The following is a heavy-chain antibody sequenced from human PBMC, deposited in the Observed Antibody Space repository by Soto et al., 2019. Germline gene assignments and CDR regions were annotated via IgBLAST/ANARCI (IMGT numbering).Heavy chain of an antibody. Sequence: SETLSLTCTVSGGSISSGGHYWSWIRQHPGKGLEWIGYIYYSGSTYYNPSLKSRVTISVDTSKNQFSLKLSSVTAADTAVYYCARTLRFLEWLFDYWGQGTLVTVSS. CDR1: GGSISSGGHY. J-gene: IGHJ4*02. CDR2: IYYSGST. V-gene: IGHV4-31*03. CDR3: ARTLRFLEWLFDY. D-gene: IGHD3-3*01.